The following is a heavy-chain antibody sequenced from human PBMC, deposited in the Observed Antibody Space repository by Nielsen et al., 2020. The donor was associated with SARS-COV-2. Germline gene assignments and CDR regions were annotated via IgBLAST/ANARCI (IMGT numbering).Heavy chain of an antibody. J-gene: IGHJ6*02. CDR2: IKQDGSEK. Sequence: GESLKISCAASGFTFGSYWMHWVRQAPGKGLEWVANIKQDGSEKYYVDSVKGRFTISRDNAKNSLYLQMNSLRAEDTAVYYCARGGEYSSGWFTSYYGMDVWGQGTTVTVSS. V-gene: IGHV3-7*03. CDR3: ARGGEYSSGWFTSYYGMDV. D-gene: IGHD6-19*01. CDR1: GFTFGSYW.